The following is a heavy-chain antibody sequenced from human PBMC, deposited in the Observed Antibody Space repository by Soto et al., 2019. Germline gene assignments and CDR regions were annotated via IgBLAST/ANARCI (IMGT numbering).Heavy chain of an antibody. CDR3: ARYTGLTGDFRSFDY. J-gene: IGHJ4*02. CDR2: IYYSGST. D-gene: IGHD7-27*01. V-gene: IGHV4-59*08. Sequence: SETLSLTCTVSGGSISSYYWSWIRQPPGKGLEWIGYIYYSGSTNYNPSLKSRVTISVDTSKNQFSLKLSSVTAADTAVYYCARYTGLTGDFRSFDYCGQGTLVTVSS. CDR1: GGSISSYY.